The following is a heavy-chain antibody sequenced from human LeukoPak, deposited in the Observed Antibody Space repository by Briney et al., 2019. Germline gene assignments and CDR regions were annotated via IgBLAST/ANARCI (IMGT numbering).Heavy chain of an antibody. D-gene: IGHD1-26*01. J-gene: IGHJ4*02. CDR2: INHSVST. CDR1: GGSFRGYS. CDR3: AGWALSDTYLIFDY. V-gene: IGHV4-34*01. Sequence: SETLSLTCAVYGGSFRGYSWTWIRQSPGKGLEWIGEINHSVSTNYNPSLKSRVTLSADSSKNQFSLRLSSVTAADTAVYYCAGWALSDTYLIFDYWGQGTLVTVSS.